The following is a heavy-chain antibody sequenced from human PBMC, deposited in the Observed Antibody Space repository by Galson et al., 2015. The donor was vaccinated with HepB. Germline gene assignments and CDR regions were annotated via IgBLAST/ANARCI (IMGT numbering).Heavy chain of an antibody. CDR1: GFTFSSYG. CDR3: AKYSSSSNYYYGMDV. Sequence: SLRLSCAASGFTFSSYGMHWVRQAPGKGLEWVAVIWYDGRNKYYADSMKGRFTISRDNSKNTQYLQMNSLRAEDTAVYYCAKYSSSSNYYYGMDVWGQGTTVTVSS. V-gene: IGHV3-30*18. J-gene: IGHJ6*02. CDR2: IWYDGRNK. D-gene: IGHD6-6*01.